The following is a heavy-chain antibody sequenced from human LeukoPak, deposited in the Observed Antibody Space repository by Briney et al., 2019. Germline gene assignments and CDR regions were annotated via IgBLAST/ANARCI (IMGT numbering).Heavy chain of an antibody. CDR2: ISYDGSNK. J-gene: IGHJ4*02. D-gene: IGHD1-26*01. V-gene: IGHV3-30*03. CDR3: ATYSGTYRDN. Sequence: GRSLRLSCAASGFTFSSYGMHWVRQAPGKGLEWVAVISYDGSNKYYADSVKGRFTISRDNAKNSLYLQMNSLTADDTAVYYCATYSGTYRDNWGQGTLVTVSS. CDR1: GFTFSSYG.